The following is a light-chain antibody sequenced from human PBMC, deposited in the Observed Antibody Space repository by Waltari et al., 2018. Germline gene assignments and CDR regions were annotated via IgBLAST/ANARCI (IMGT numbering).Light chain of an antibody. CDR2: LNIDGSH. J-gene: IGLJ2*01. Sequence: QPVLTQSPSASASLGASLKPTCTLTTVHSDFAIAWPQQQPERGPRYLMKLNIDGSHTKGDEIPDRFSGSSSGAERYLTISSLQSEDEAAYYCQTWGSGIVTFGGGTQLTVL. CDR3: QTWGSGIVT. CDR1: TVHSDFA. V-gene: IGLV4-69*01.